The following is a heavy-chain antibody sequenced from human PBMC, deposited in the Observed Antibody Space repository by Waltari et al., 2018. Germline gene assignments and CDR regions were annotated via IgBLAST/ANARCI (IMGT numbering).Heavy chain of an antibody. Sequence: QVQLQQWGAGLLKPSETLSLTCAVYGGSFSGYYWSWIRQPPGKGLEWIGELNHRGSTNYNPSLKSRVTISVDTSKNQFSLKLSPVTAADTAVYYCARRLRLHAFDIWGQGTMVTVSS. CDR1: GGSFSGYY. CDR2: LNHRGST. J-gene: IGHJ3*02. V-gene: IGHV4-34*01. D-gene: IGHD3-16*01. CDR3: ARRLRLHAFDI.